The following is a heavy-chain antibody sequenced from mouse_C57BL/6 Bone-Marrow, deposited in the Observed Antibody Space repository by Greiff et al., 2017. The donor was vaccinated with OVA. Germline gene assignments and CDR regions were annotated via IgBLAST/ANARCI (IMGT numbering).Heavy chain of an antibody. V-gene: IGHV5-9-1*02. CDR2: ISSGGDYI. Sequence: DVHLVESGEGLVKPGGSLKLSCAASGFTFSSYAMSWVRQTPEKRLEWVAYISSGGDYIYYADTVKGRFTISRDNARNTLYLQMSSLKSEDTAMYYCTRGRYGSNFLDYWGQGTTLTVSS. D-gene: IGHD1-1*01. CDR1: GFTFSSYA. CDR3: TRGRYGSNFLDY. J-gene: IGHJ2*01.